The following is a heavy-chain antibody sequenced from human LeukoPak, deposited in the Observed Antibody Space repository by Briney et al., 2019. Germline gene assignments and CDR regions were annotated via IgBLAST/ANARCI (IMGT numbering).Heavy chain of an antibody. J-gene: IGHJ4*02. Sequence: SVKVSCKASGGTFSSYAISWVRQPPGQGLEWMGGIIPIFGTANYAQKFQGRVTITTDESTSTAYMELSSLRSEETAVYYCASADIVVPAAIFYYWGQGTLVTVSS. CDR1: GGTFSSYA. CDR2: IIPIFGTA. D-gene: IGHD2-2*01. CDR3: ASADIVVPAAIFYY. V-gene: IGHV1-69*05.